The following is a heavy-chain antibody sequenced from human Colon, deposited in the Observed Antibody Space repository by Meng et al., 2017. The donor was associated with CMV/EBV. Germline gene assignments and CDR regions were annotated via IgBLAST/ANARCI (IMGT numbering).Heavy chain of an antibody. CDR1: VYTFTDYY. V-gene: IGHV1-2*06. CDR2: IHPNSGDT. D-gene: IGHD3-10*01. J-gene: IGHJ4*02. CDR3: ARNYRDY. Sequence: VTLSCKASVYTFTDYYMHWVRQAPGQGLEWMGRIHPNSGDTVYAQKFQGRVTLTRDTSISTAYMEVSSLRSDDTAVYYCARNYRDYWGQGTLVTVSS.